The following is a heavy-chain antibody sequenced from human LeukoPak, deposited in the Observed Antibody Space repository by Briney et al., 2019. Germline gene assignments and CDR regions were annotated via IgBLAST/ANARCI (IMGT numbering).Heavy chain of an antibody. CDR2: ISWNSGSI. Sequence: GGSLRLSCAASGFTFDDYAMHWVRQAPGQGLEWVSGISWNSGSIGYADSVKGRFTISRDNAKNSLYLQMNSLRAEDTAVYYCARDASYDYTDYWGQGTLVTVSS. V-gene: IGHV3-9*01. J-gene: IGHJ4*02. CDR3: ARDASYDYTDY. CDR1: GFTFDDYA. D-gene: IGHD3-16*01.